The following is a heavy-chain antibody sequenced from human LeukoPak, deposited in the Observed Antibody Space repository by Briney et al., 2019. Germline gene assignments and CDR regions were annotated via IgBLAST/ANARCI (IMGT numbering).Heavy chain of an antibody. CDR2: IYHSGST. V-gene: IGHV4-38-2*02. Sequence: SETLSLTCTVSGYSISSGYYWGWIRQPPGKGLEWIGSIYHSGSTYYNPSLKSRVTISVDTSKNQFSLKLSSVTAADTAVYYCARDYGSSWLDYWGQGTLVTVSS. CDR3: ARDYGSSWLDY. J-gene: IGHJ4*02. CDR1: GYSISSGYY. D-gene: IGHD6-13*01.